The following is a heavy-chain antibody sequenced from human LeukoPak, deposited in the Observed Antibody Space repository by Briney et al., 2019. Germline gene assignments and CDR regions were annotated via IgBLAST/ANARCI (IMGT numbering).Heavy chain of an antibody. CDR2: IYTSGST. CDR1: GGSISTYY. J-gene: IGHJ4*02. Sequence: SETLSLTCTVSGGSISTYYWSWIRQSAGKGLEWIGRIYTSGSTNYNPSLKSRVTISVDTSKNQFSLKLSSVTAADAAVYYCARGFFYDSSGYKDYWGQGTLVTVSS. V-gene: IGHV4-4*07. D-gene: IGHD3-22*01. CDR3: ARGFFYDSSGYKDY.